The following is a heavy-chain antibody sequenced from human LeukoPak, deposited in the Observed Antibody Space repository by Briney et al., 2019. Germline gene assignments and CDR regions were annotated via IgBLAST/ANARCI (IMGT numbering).Heavy chain of an antibody. CDR3: ARSEGSVTMIREIDQ. V-gene: IGHV5-51*01. CDR2: IYPGDSDT. J-gene: IGHJ4*02. CDR1: GYSFTSYW. Sequence: GESLKISCKGSGYSFTSYWIGWVRQMPGKGLEWVGIIYPGDSDTRYSPSFQGQVSISADKSINTAYLQWSTLKASDTAMYYCARSEGSVTMIREIDQWGQGTLVSVSS. D-gene: IGHD3-10*01.